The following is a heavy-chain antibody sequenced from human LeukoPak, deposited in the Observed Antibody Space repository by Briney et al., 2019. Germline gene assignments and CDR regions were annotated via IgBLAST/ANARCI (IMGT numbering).Heavy chain of an antibody. CDR2: ICTSGTT. Sequence: PSETLSLTCAVSGGSISSYYWSRIRQPAGKGLEWIGRICTSGTTNYNPSLKSRVTMSVDTSKNQFSLNLNSVTAADTAVYYCARTSPRAATFDYWGQGTLVTVSS. V-gene: IGHV4-4*07. CDR1: GGSISSYY. J-gene: IGHJ4*02. CDR3: ARTSPRAATFDY. D-gene: IGHD2-15*01.